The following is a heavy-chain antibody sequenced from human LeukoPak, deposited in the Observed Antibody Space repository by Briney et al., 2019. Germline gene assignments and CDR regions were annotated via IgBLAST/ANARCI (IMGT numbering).Heavy chain of an antibody. J-gene: IGHJ4*02. CDR3: ARVGIVGATTGFDY. D-gene: IGHD1-26*01. V-gene: IGHV3-11*04. Sequence: GGSLRLSCAASGLRFSDYYVSWIRQAPGKGLQWVSYISSGGDIMHYADSVKGRFTSSRDNAKNSGYLEMNSLGAEDTAFYYCARVGIVGATTGFDYWGQGTLVTVSS. CDR2: ISSGGDIM. CDR1: GLRFSDYY.